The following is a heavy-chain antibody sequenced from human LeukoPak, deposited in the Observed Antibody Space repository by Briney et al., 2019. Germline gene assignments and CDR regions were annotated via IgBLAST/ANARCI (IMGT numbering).Heavy chain of an antibody. J-gene: IGHJ6*03. CDR2: INTNTGNP. D-gene: IGHD3-3*01. CDR1: GYTFTSYA. V-gene: IGHV7-4-1*02. Sequence: ASVKVSCKASGYTFTSYAMNWVRQAPGQGLEWMGWINTNTGNPTYAQGFTGRFVFSLDTSVSTAYLQVSSLKAEDTAVYYCARVGYYDFWSGYFPAYYYYMDVWGKGTTVTISS. CDR3: ARVGYYDFWSGYFPAYYYYMDV.